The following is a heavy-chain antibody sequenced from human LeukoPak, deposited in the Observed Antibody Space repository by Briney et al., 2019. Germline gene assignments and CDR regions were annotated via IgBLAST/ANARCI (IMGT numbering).Heavy chain of an antibody. D-gene: IGHD2-21*02. CDR2: ISWNSGSI. CDR1: GFTFDDYA. V-gene: IGHV3-9*01. CDR3: ARDGIVVVTATSLDY. J-gene: IGHJ4*02. Sequence: GGSLRLSCAASGFTFDDYAMHWVRQAPGKGLEWVSGISWNSGSIGYADSVKGRFTISRDNSKNTLYLQMNSLRAEDTAVYYCARDGIVVVTATSLDYWGQGTLVTVSS.